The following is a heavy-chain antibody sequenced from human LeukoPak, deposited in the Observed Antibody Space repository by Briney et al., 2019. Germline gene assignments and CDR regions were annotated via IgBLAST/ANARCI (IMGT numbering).Heavy chain of an antibody. CDR1: GFTFDDYA. CDR2: INWSGGRL. Sequence: PGRSLRLSCAASGFTFDDYAMHWVRQAPGKGLEWVSGINWSGGRLGYADSVKGRFTISRDNTKNSLHLQMNSLRTEDTALYYCAKEYDSSGYHNWYFDLWGRGTLVTVSS. D-gene: IGHD3-22*01. CDR3: AKEYDSSGYHNWYFDL. V-gene: IGHV3-9*01. J-gene: IGHJ2*01.